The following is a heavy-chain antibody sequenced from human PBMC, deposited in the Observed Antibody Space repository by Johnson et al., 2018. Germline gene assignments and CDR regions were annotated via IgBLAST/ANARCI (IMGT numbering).Heavy chain of an antibody. CDR3: ARFKMSFYYDRSGYPTFGL. D-gene: IGHD3-22*01. Sequence: QVQLVQSGGGLVKPGGLLRLPCTASGFTFSDYYMSWIRQSPGKGLVWVSYIGTSGHPMNYADFVKGRFIISRDNAKNSLVLQMNSLRAEDTAIYYCARFKMSFYYDRSGYPTFGLWGNGSLVTVYS. V-gene: IGHV3-11*04. CDR1: GFTFSDYY. J-gene: IGHJ4*01. CDR2: IGTSGHPM.